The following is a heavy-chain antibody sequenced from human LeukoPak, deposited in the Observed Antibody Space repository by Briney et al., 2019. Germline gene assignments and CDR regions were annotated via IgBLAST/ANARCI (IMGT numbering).Heavy chain of an antibody. D-gene: IGHD3-22*01. J-gene: IGHJ4*02. CDR3: AREKLGPDSSGYHY. CDR2: IYSGGST. Sequence: GGSLRLSCAASGFTVSSNYMSWVRQAPGKGLEWVSVIYSGGSTYYAGSVKDRFTNSRDNSKNTLYLQMNSLRAEDTAVYYCAREKLGPDSSGYHYWGQGTLVTVSS. V-gene: IGHV3-53*01. CDR1: GFTVSSNY.